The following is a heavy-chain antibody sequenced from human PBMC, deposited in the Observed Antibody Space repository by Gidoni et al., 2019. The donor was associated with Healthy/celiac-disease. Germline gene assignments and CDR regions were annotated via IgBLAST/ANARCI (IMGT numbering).Heavy chain of an antibody. V-gene: IGHV3-23*01. J-gene: IGHJ4*02. CDR2: ISGSGGST. D-gene: IGHD3-22*01. CDR3: AKDGNKYYYDSSGGQRVYYFDY. CDR1: GVTFSSYA. Sequence: EVQLLESGGGLVEPGGSLSLACAASGVTFSSYAMSWVRQAPGKGLEWVSAISGSGGSTYYADSVKGRFTISRDNSKNTLYLQMNSLRAEDTAVYYCAKDGNKYYYDSSGGQRVYYFDYWGQGTLVTVSS.